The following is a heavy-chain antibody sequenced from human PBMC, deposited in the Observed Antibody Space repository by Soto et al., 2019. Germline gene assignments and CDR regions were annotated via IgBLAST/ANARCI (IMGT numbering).Heavy chain of an antibody. J-gene: IGHJ4*02. CDR1: GFTVGNNY. V-gene: IGHV3-53*01. CDR3: AKDGRGSGSHYNSFGY. Sequence: EVQLVESGGGLIQPGGSLKLSCAASGFTVGNNYMSWVRQAPGKGLEWVSLIYSTGTTKYADSVKGRFTVSRYNCKNTLYLQMNSLRAEDTAVYYCAKDGRGSGSHYNSFGYWGQGTLVTVSS. CDR2: IYSTGTT. D-gene: IGHD3-10*01.